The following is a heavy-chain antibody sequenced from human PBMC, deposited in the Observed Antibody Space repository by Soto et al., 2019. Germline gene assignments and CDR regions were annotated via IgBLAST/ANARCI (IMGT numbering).Heavy chain of an antibody. CDR1: GFRFRNHA. J-gene: IGHJ4*02. D-gene: IGHD3-10*01. CDR2: ISASGGGT. CDR3: AKGGDSTRRLGQDH. Sequence: EVQLLESGGGLVQPGGSLRLSCAVSGFRFRNHAMSWVRQGPGKGLEWVSAISASGGGTLYADSVRGRFTISRDNTDDKMYPPMNRLSPDDGATIYRAKGGDSTRRLGQDHWGQGTLV. V-gene: IGHV3-23*01.